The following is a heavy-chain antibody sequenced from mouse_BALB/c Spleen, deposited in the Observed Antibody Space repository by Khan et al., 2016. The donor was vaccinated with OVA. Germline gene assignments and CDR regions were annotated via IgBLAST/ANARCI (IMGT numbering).Heavy chain of an antibody. CDR3: ARGDYYGTYAMDY. D-gene: IGHD1-1*01. Sequence: QVRRQQSGPELVKPGASVRISCKASGSTFTNFYIHWVKQRPGQGLEWIGWIYPGSVNTKYNENFKGKATLTADKSSNTAYMLLSSLTSEDSAVYFCARGDYYGTYAMDYWGQGTSVIVSS. V-gene: IGHV1S56*01. CDR1: GSTFTNFY. J-gene: IGHJ4*01. CDR2: IYPGSVNT.